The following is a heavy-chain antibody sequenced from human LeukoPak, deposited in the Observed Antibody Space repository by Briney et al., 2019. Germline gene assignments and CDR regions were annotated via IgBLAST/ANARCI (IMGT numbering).Heavy chain of an antibody. CDR2: IYYSGST. D-gene: IGHD7-27*01. CDR3: ARDLYLGP. V-gene: IGHV4-39*07. CDR1: GGSISSSSYY. J-gene: IGHJ5*02. Sequence: SETLSLTCTVSGGSISSSSYYWGWIRQPPGKGLEWIGSIYYSGSTYYNPSLKSRVTISVDTSKNQFSLKLSSVTAADTAVYYCARDLYLGPWGQGTLVTVSS.